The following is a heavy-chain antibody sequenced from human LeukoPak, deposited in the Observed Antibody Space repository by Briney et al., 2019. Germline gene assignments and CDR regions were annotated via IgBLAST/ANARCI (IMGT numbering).Heavy chain of an antibody. CDR3: ARRSSRVRGVISPFDY. V-gene: IGHV4-39*01. J-gene: IGHJ4*02. Sequence: KPSETLSLTCTVSGSSISSSSYYWGWIRQPPGKGLEWIGSIYYSGSTYYNPSLKSRVTISVDTSKNQFSLKLSSVTAADTAVYYCARRSSRVRGVISPFDYWGQGTLVTVSS. D-gene: IGHD3-10*01. CDR1: GSSISSSSYY. CDR2: IYYSGST.